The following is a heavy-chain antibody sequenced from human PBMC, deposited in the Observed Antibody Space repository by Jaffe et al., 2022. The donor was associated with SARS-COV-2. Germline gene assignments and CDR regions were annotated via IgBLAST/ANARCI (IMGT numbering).Heavy chain of an antibody. Sequence: EVQLVESGGGLVQPGGSLRLSCAASGFTFKNYWINWVRQAPGKGLEWVANIKADGSEKYYVDSVKGRFTISRDNAENSLYLQMNSLRAEDTGVYYCVRGTMSPGLDYWGQGTLVTVSS. CDR1: GFTFKNYW. V-gene: IGHV3-7*01. CDR3: VRGTMSPGLDY. CDR2: IKADGSEK. J-gene: IGHJ4*02.